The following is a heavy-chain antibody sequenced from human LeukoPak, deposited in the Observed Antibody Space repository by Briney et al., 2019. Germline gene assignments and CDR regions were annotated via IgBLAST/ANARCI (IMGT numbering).Heavy chain of an antibody. Sequence: GGSPRLSCAASGFTFASYSLNWVRQAPGKGLEWVSSISGDSTYIYNAGSVKGRFTISRDNAQASLYLQMISLRADDTAVYYCVRVSGRLERQSDLDYWGQGTLVIVSS. D-gene: IGHD1-1*01. CDR3: VRVSGRLERQSDLDY. V-gene: IGHV3-21*01. CDR2: ISGDSTYI. J-gene: IGHJ4*02. CDR1: GFTFASYS.